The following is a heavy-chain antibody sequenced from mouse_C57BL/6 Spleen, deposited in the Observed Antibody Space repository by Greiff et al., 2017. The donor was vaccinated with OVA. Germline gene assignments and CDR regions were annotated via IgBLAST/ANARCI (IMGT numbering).Heavy chain of an antibody. CDR1: GYTFTDYE. CDR2: IDPETGGT. J-gene: IGHJ3*01. V-gene: IGHV1-15*01. D-gene: IGHD2-12*01. CDR3: TRCYSDAWFAY. Sequence: QVQLQQSGAELVRPGASVTLSCKASGYTFTDYEMHWVKQTPVHGLEWIGAIDPETGGTAYNQKFKGKAILTADKSSSTAYMELRSLTSEDSAVYYCTRCYSDAWFAYWGQGTLVTVSA.